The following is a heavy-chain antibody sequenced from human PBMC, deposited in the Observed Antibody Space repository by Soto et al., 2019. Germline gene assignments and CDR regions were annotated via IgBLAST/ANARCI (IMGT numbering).Heavy chain of an antibody. CDR3: ARDCRLITIFGVGRDWFDP. D-gene: IGHD3-3*01. CDR1: GFTFSSYW. J-gene: IGHJ5*02. V-gene: IGHV3-7*03. CDR2: IKQDGSEK. Sequence: EVQLVESGGGLVQRGGSLRLSCAASGFTFSSYWMSWVRQVTGKGLEWVANIKQDGSEKYDVDSVKGRFTISRDNAKKSLYLQMNSLRAEDTAVYYCARDCRLITIFGVGRDWFDPWGQGTLVTVSS.